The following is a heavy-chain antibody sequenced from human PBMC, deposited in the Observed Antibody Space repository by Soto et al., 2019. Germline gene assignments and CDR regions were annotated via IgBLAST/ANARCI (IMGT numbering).Heavy chain of an antibody. CDR3: AREVAGTTTNYFDY. J-gene: IGHJ4*02. CDR1: GGTFSSYA. Sequence: GASVKVSCKASGGTFSSYAISWVRQAPGQGLEWMGGIIPIFGTANYAQKFQGRVTITADESTSTAYMELSSLRSEDTAVYYCAREVAGTTTNYFDYWGQGTLVTVSS. CDR2: IIPIFGTA. V-gene: IGHV1-69*13. D-gene: IGHD6-19*01.